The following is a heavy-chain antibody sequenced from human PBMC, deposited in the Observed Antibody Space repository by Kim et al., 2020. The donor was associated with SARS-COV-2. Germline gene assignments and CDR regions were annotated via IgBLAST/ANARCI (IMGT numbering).Heavy chain of an antibody. CDR1: GYSISSGYY. J-gene: IGHJ2*01. D-gene: IGHD3-9*01. V-gene: IGHV4-38-2*02. CDR3: ARYARYFDWYDNAGYFDL. CDR2: IYHSGST. Sequence: SETLSLTCTVSGYSISSGYYWGWIRQPPGKGLEWIGSIYHSGSTYYNPSLKSRVTISVDTSKNQFSLKLSSVTAADTAVYYCARYARYFDWYDNAGYFDLWGRGTLVTVSS.